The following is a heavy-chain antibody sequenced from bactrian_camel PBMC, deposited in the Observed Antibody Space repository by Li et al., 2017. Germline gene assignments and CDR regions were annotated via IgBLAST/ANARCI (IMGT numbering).Heavy chain of an antibody. V-gene: IGHV3S1*01. CDR1: GFTFSSYW. Sequence: HVQLVESGGGLVQPGGSLRLSCAASGFTFSSYWMAWVRQAPGKGVEWVSYIPDAGGTTSYADSVKGRFTISRDNAKNTEYLQMNSLKSEDTALYYCFTQAWWGQGTQVTVS. CDR3: FTQAW. J-gene: IGHJ4*01. D-gene: IGHD1*01. CDR2: IPDAGGTT.